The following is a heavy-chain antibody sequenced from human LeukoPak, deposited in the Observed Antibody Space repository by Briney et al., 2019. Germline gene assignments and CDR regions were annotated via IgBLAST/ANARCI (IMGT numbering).Heavy chain of an antibody. J-gene: IGHJ4*02. D-gene: IGHD3-3*01. CDR3: STEGEEWTNFDY. CDR1: GITFSTTG. Sequence: GGSLRLSCAASGITFSTTGLRWVREAPGEGLEGVAMISPDGRTTSYTDSMRGRLTIYRDNYNNSLHIQSHRLRLKDTDLYCSSTEGEEWTNFDYWGKGTLVTVSS. V-gene: IGHV3-30*04. CDR2: ISPDGRTT.